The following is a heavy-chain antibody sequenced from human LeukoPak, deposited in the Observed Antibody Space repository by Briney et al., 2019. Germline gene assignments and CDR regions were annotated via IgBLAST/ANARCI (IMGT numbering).Heavy chain of an antibody. D-gene: IGHD1-26*01. J-gene: IGHJ6*03. CDR1: GYTFTSYD. V-gene: IGHV1-8*03. Sequence: ASVKVSCKASGYTFTSYDINWVRQATGQGLEWMGWMNPNSGNTVYAQKFQGRVTITRNTSISTAYMELSSLRSEDTAVYYCARGGVRVGATKSSWDYYYYYMDVWGKGTTVTVSS. CDR2: MNPNSGNT. CDR3: ARGGVRVGATKSSWDYYYYYMDV.